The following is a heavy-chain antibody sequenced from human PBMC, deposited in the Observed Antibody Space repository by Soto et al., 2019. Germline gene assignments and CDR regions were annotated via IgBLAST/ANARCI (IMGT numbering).Heavy chain of an antibody. Sequence: QVQLVQSGAEVKKPGSSVKVSCKASGGTFSSYTITWVRQAPGQGLEWMGRIIPILGIANYAQKFQGRVTITSDKSTSTAYMELSSLRSEVTAVYYCAIQVDPGWDYWGQGTLVTVSS. CDR2: IIPILGIA. D-gene: IGHD2-8*02. J-gene: IGHJ4*02. V-gene: IGHV1-69*02. CDR1: GGTFSSYT. CDR3: AIQVDPGWDY.